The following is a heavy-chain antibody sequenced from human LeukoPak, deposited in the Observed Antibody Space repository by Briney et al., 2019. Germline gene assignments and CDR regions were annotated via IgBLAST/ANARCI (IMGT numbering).Heavy chain of an antibody. D-gene: IGHD3-10*01. V-gene: IGHV3-30-3*01. Sequence: GGSLRLSCAASGFTFSSYAMHWVRQAPGKGLEWVAVISDGGSNKYYADSVKGRFTISRDNSKNTLYLQMNSLRAEDTAVYYCARDVPVGYGDWDYFDYWGQGTLVTVSS. J-gene: IGHJ4*02. CDR3: ARDVPVGYGDWDYFDY. CDR2: ISDGGSNK. CDR1: GFTFSSYA.